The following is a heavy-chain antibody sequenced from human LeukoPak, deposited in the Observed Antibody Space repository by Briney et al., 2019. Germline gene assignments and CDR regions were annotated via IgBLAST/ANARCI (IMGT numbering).Heavy chain of an antibody. Sequence: GGSLRLSCAASGFPPGSNWMHWVRQAPGKGLVWVSRIKSDGSETSYADSVKGRFTISRDNAKNTLYLQMNSLRAEDTAVYYCARTDNLDYWGQGTLVTVSS. J-gene: IGHJ4*02. CDR1: GFPPGSNW. D-gene: IGHD5-24*01. CDR3: ARTDNLDY. V-gene: IGHV3-74*01. CDR2: IKSDGSET.